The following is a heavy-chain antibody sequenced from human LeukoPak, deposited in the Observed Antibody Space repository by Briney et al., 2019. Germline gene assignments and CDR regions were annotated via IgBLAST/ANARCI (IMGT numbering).Heavy chain of an antibody. J-gene: IGHJ6*03. CDR1: GFTFDDYA. V-gene: IGHV3-9*01. CDR3: AKQAAARRHYMDV. Sequence: GGTLRLSCAASGFTFDDYAMHWVRQAPGKGLEWVSGISWNSGSIDYADSVKGRFTISRDNAKNSLYLQMNSLRAEDTALYYCAKQAAARRHYMDVWGKGTTVTVSS. D-gene: IGHD6-6*01. CDR2: ISWNSGSI.